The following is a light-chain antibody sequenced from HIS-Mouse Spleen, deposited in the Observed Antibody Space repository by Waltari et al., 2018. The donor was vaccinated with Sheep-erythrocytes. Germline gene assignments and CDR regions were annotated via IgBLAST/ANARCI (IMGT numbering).Light chain of an antibody. CDR2: EGS. CDR1: SSDVGSYNL. CDR3: CSYAGSSTPWV. V-gene: IGLV2-23*01. Sequence: QSALTQPASVSGSPGQSITISCTGTSSDVGSYNLVSWYQQHPGKAPKLMIYEGSKRHSGVSNRFDGSKSGNTASLTISGVQAEDEADYYCCSYAGSSTPWVFGGGTKLPVL. J-gene: IGLJ3*02.